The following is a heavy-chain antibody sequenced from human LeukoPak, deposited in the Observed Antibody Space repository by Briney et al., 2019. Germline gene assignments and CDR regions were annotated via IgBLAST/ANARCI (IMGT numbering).Heavy chain of an antibody. CDR3: AKAQLTTYYYYYYMDV. CDR2: ISGSGGST. Sequence: PGGSLRLSCAASGFTFSSYAMSWVRQAPGKGLEWVSAISGSGGSTYYADSVKGRFTISRDNSKNTLYLQMNSLRAEDTAVYYCAKAQLTTYYYYYYMDVWGKGTTVTVSS. D-gene: IGHD4-11*01. CDR1: GFTFSSYA. V-gene: IGHV3-23*01. J-gene: IGHJ6*03.